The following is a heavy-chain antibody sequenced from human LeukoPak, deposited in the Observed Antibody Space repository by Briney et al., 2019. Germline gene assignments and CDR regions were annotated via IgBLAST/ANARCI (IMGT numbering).Heavy chain of an antibody. CDR2: ISAYNGNT. CDR3: ARLSVAGTPRRLDP. J-gene: IGHJ5*02. CDR1: GYTFTSYG. Sequence: GASVKVSYKASGYTFTSYGISWVRPAPGQVLEWMGLISAYNGNTNYAQKLQGRVTMTTDTSTSTAYMELRSLRSDDTAVYYCARLSVAGTPRRLDPWGQGNLVTVSS. D-gene: IGHD6-19*01. V-gene: IGHV1-18*01.